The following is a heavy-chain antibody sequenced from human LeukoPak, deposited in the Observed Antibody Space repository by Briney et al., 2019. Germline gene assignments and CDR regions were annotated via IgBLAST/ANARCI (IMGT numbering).Heavy chain of an antibody. CDR1: GGSISSYY. D-gene: IGHD6-13*01. CDR3: ASAPAAGNRMIGASDI. V-gene: IGHV4-59*01. J-gene: IGHJ3*02. Sequence: SETLSLTCTVSGGSISSYYWSWIRQPPGKGLEWIGYIYYSGSTNYNPSLKSRVTISVDTSKNQFSLKLSSVTAADTAVYYCASAPAAGNRMIGASDIWGQGTMVTVSS. CDR2: IYYSGST.